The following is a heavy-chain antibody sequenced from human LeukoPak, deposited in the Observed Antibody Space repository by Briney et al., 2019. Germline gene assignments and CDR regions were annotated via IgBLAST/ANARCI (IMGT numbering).Heavy chain of an antibody. CDR3: ARLARGLFDY. CDR2: IYPGSSDT. CDR1: GYSFTSYW. D-gene: IGHD5-12*01. Sequence: GAPLQISCKASGYSFTSYWIGWVRQMPGKGLEWMGIIYPGSSDTRYSPSFQGQVTISADKSISTAYLQWSSLKASDTAMYYCARLARGLFDYWGQGTLVTVSS. J-gene: IGHJ4*02. V-gene: IGHV5-51*01.